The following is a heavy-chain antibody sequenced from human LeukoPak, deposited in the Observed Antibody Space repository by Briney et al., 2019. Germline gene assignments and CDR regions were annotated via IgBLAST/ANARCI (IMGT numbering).Heavy chain of an antibody. J-gene: IGHJ4*02. Sequence: GGSLRLTCAVSGFNFSIYVMHWVRQAPGKGLEWVAVISYDGSNKYYVDSVKGRFTISRDISKNTLYLQMNSLRAEDTAVYYCARDRADGYKKFDYWGQGTLVTVSS. V-gene: IGHV3-30*03. CDR3: ARDRADGYKKFDY. CDR1: GFNFSIYV. CDR2: ISYDGSNK. D-gene: IGHD5-24*01.